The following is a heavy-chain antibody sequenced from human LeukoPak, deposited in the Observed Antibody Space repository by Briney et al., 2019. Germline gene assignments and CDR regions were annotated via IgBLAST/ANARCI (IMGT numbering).Heavy chain of an antibody. V-gene: IGHV4-59*01. CDR2: IFYGGTT. CDR1: GASISSYC. Sequence: PSETLSLTCTASGASISSYCWSWIRQPPGKGLEWIGFIFYGGTTTYNPFLKGRVTMSVDTSKNHFSLKLNPVTAADTAVYYCTRWATMVRGVSWFDPWGQGTPVTVSS. CDR3: TRWATMVRGVSWFDP. D-gene: IGHD3-10*01. J-gene: IGHJ5*02.